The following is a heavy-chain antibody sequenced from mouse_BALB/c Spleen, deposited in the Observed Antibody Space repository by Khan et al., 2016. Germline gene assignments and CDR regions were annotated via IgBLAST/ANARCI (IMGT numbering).Heavy chain of an antibody. J-gene: IGHJ4*01. CDR2: ISTGGDI. V-gene: IGHV5-6-5*01. D-gene: IGHD2-13*01. CDR3: ATGDYDRGYYYSIDY. CDR1: GFTFSSYF. Sequence: EVELVESGGGLVKPGGSLKLSCAASGFTFSSYFMSWVRQTPEKRLEWVASISTGGDIYYPDSVKGRFTISRDKARNILYLQMASLRSEDTAMYYCATGDYDRGYYYSIDYWGQGTSVTISS.